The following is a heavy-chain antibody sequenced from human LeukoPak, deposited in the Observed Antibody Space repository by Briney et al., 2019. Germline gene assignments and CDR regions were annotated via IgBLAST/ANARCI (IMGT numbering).Heavy chain of an antibody. V-gene: IGHV3-7*01. Sequence: QPGGSPRLSCAASGFTFSSYWMSWVRQAPGKGLEWVANIKQDGSEKYYVDSVKGRFTISRDNAKNSLYLQMNSLRAEDTAVYYCARDPPLFEYYFDYWGQGTLVTVSS. J-gene: IGHJ4*02. D-gene: IGHD3-16*01. CDR2: IKQDGSEK. CDR3: ARDPPLFEYYFDY. CDR1: GFTFSSYW.